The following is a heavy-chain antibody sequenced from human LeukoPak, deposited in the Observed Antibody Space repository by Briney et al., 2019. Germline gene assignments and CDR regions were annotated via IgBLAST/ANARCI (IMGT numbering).Heavy chain of an antibody. CDR1: GGTFSSYA. CDR2: IIPILVVA. Sequence: ASVKASCKASGGTFSSYAISWVRQAPGQGLEWMGRIIPILVVANYAQKFQGRVTITADKSTSTAYMELSSLRSEDTAVYYCASRAAAISYYYYYYGMDVWGQGPTVTVSS. D-gene: IGHD6-13*01. CDR3: ASRAAAISYYYYYYGMDV. J-gene: IGHJ6*02. V-gene: IGHV1-69*04.